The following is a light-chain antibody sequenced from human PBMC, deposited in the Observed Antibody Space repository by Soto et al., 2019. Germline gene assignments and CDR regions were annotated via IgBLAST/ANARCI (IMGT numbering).Light chain of an antibody. V-gene: IGLV2-14*01. J-gene: IGLJ2*01. CDR3: SSYRSSRTVI. CDR1: SSDLGGYNF. CDR2: EVS. Sequence: QSVLTQPASVSGSPGQSITISCTGTSSDLGGYNFVSWYQHHPGKAPKLMIYEVSNRPSGVSNRFSGSKSGNTASLTISGLQAEDEADYYCSSYRSSRTVIFGGGTKLTVL.